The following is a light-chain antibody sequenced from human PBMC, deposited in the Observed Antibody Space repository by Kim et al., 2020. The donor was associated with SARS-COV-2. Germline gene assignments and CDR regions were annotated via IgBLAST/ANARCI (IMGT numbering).Light chain of an antibody. CDR1: QSVSSN. J-gene: IGKJ2*01. Sequence: SVSPGARAPLSCRASQSVSSNLAWYQQKPGQAPRLLIYGASTRATGIPARFSGSGSGTEFTLTISSLQSEDFAVYYCQQYNNWPQTFGQGTKLEI. CDR2: GAS. CDR3: QQYNNWPQT. V-gene: IGKV3-15*01.